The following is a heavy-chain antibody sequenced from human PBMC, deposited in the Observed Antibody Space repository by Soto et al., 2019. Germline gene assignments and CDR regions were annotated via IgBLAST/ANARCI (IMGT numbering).Heavy chain of an antibody. CDR1: GFTFSSFA. J-gene: IGHJ3*02. CDR2: ISGSGDNT. CDR3: AKVLPWDYHPFNI. D-gene: IGHD3-16*01. V-gene: IGHV3-23*01. Sequence: EVQLLESGGGLVQPGGSLRLSCAASGFTFSSFAMSWVRQAPGKGLEWVSAISGSGDNTYYADSVKGRFTISRDNSKNTLYMPMSSLRAEDTAVYHCAKVLPWDYHPFNIWGQGTMVTVSS.